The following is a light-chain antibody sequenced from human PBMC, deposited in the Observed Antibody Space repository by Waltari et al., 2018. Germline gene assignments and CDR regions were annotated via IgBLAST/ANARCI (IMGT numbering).Light chain of an antibody. J-gene: IGLJ1*01. CDR1: SSDVGSYNY. Sequence: QSALTQPASVSASPGQSTTITCTGTSSDVGSYNYVPWYQQHPGKAPKLMIYDVTTRPSGVSNRFSGSKSGNTASLAISGLQAEDEADYYCSSYTSSSTLVFGVGTKVTVL. CDR2: DVT. CDR3: SSYTSSSTLV. V-gene: IGLV2-14*01.